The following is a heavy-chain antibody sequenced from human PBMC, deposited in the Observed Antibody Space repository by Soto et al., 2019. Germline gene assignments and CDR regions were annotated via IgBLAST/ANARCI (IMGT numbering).Heavy chain of an antibody. CDR3: ARVGIYGDYLIRAFDI. V-gene: IGHV3-48*03. Sequence: PGGSLRLSCAASGFTFSSYEMNWVRQAPGKGLEWVSYISSSGSTIYYADSVKGRFTISRDNAKNSLYLQMNSLRAEDTAVYYCARVGIYGDYLIRAFDIWGQGTMVTVSS. J-gene: IGHJ3*02. CDR2: ISSSGSTI. CDR1: GFTFSSYE. D-gene: IGHD4-17*01.